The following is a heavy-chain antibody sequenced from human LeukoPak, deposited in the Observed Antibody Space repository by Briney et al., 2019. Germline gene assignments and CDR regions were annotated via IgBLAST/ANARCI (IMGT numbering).Heavy chain of an antibody. Sequence: SVKVSCKASGGTFSSYAISWVRQAPGQGLEWMGGIIPIFGTANYAQKFQGRVAITTDESTSTAYMELSSLRSEDTAVYYCARGHGRDNWFDPWGQGTLVTVSS. CDR3: ARGHGRDNWFDP. V-gene: IGHV1-69*05. J-gene: IGHJ5*02. CDR2: IIPIFGTA. CDR1: GGTFSSYA.